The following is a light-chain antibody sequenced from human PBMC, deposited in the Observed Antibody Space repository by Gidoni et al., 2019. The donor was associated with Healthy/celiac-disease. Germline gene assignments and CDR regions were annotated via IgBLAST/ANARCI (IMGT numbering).Light chain of an antibody. CDR3: QQYDNLPIT. V-gene: IGKV1-33*01. CDR2: DAS. J-gene: IGKJ4*01. CDR1: PDLSNY. Sequence: DIQMPLSPSSLSPSVGDRVTITCHARPDLSNYLNWYQQKPGKAPKLLNYDASNLETGVPSRISGSGAGTYFTITISSLQPEDITTYYCQQYDNLPITFXGXTKVEIK.